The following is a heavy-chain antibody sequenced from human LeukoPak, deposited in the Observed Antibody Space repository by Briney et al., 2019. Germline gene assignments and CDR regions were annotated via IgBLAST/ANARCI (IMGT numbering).Heavy chain of an antibody. CDR2: IIPIFGTA. J-gene: IGHJ6*02. Sequence: SVKVSCKASGGTFSSYAISWVRQAPGQGLEWMGGIIPIFGTANYAQKFQGRVTITADESTSTAYTELSSLRSEDTAVYYCARVSIAARLNYYYGMDVWGQGTTVTVSS. D-gene: IGHD6-6*01. CDR3: ARVSIAARLNYYYGMDV. CDR1: GGTFSSYA. V-gene: IGHV1-69*13.